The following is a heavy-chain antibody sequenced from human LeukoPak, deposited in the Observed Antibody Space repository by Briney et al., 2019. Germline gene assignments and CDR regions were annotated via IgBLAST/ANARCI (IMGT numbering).Heavy chain of an antibody. CDR1: GGSISSGSYY. V-gene: IGHV4-61*10. CDR2: INHSGST. D-gene: IGHD3-16*02. Sequence: PSETLSLTCTVSGGSISSGSYYWSWIRQPAGKGLEWIGEINHSGSTNYNSSLKSRVTFSVDTSKNQFSLNLSSVTAADTAVYYCARSSLRPVWGQGTLVTVSS. CDR3: ARSSLRPV. J-gene: IGHJ4*02.